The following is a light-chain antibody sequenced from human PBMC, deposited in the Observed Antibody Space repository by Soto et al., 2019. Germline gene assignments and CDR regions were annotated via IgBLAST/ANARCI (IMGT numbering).Light chain of an antibody. CDR1: QVISNY. CDR3: QKYNSAPRA. J-gene: IGKJ1*01. CDR2: AAS. V-gene: IGKV1-27*01. Sequence: DIQMTQSPSSLSASVGDRVTITCRASQVISNYLAWYQQKPGKVPKLLIYAASTLQSGVPSRFSGSGSWTDFTLTISSLQPEDVATYYCQKYNSAPRAFGHGTKGEIK.